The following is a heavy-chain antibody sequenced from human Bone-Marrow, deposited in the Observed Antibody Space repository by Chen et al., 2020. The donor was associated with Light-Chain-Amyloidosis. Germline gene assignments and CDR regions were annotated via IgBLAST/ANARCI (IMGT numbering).Heavy chain of an antibody. CDR3: TRKGGYFDF. J-gene: IGHJ4*02. D-gene: IGHD3-10*01. V-gene: IGHV3-23*01. CDR1: GFNFSSFG. Sequence: CATSGFNFSSFGMSWVRQAPGKGLEWVSTVSGSTVSTYYAGAVKGRFIISRDNSKSTLYLQMNSLRAGDTAVYFCTRKGGYFDFWGQGSLVTVSS. CDR2: VSGSTVST.